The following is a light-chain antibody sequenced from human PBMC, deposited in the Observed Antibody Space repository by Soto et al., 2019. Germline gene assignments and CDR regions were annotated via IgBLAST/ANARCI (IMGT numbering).Light chain of an antibody. CDR2: GAS. J-gene: IGKJ1*01. V-gene: IGKV3-20*01. Sequence: EVVLTQSPATLSLSPGERATLSCRASQSVSSSYLAWYQQKPGQAPRLLIYGASSRATGIPDRFSGSGSGTDFTLTIGRLEPEDFAVYYCQQYGSSPWTFGQGTKVDI. CDR1: QSVSSSY. CDR3: QQYGSSPWT.